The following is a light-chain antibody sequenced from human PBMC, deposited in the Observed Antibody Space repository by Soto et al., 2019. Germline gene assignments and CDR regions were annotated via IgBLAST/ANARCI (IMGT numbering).Light chain of an antibody. V-gene: IGLV2-23*01. CDR3: CSYAGGSKG. CDR1: SSDGGSYKF. CDR2: EGS. Sequence: QSVLTQPASGCGSRGQSITISCTGNSSDGGSYKFVSWYQQYTGKAPKLMMYEGSKRPSRVSDRFSGSKSGNTASLTLSRLQAEHQAHSFSCSYAGGSKGFAAGTMVTGL. J-gene: IGLJ1*01.